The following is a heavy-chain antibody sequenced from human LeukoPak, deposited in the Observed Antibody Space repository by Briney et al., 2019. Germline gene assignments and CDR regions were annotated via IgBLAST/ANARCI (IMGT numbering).Heavy chain of an antibody. CDR2: ISSSSSYT. Sequence: GGSLRLSCAASGFTFSDYYMSWIRQAPGKGLEWVSYISSSSSYTNYADSVKGRFTISRDNSKNTVYLQMNSLRAEDTAVYYCATDRSLSWFDYWGQGTLVTVSS. CDR1: GFTFSDYY. CDR3: ATDRSLSWFDY. D-gene: IGHD6-13*01. V-gene: IGHV3-11*06. J-gene: IGHJ4*02.